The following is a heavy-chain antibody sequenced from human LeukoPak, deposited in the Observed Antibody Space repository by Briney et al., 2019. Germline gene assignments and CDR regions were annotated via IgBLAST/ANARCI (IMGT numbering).Heavy chain of an antibody. CDR2: INSDGSST. V-gene: IGHV3-74*01. CDR3: AGTIWFGELYSDY. Sequence: PGGSLRLSCAASGFTFSSYAMNWVRQAPGKGLEWVSRINSDGSSTSYADSVKGRFTISRDNAKNTLYLQMNSLRAEDTAVYYCAGTIWFGELYSDYWGQRTLVTVSS. CDR1: GFTFSSYA. D-gene: IGHD3-10*01. J-gene: IGHJ4*02.